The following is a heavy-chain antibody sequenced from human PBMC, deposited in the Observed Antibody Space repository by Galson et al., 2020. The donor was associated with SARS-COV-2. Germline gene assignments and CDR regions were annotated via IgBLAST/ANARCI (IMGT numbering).Heavy chain of an antibody. V-gene: IGHV3-23*01. D-gene: IGHD6-6*01. J-gene: IGHJ4*02. CDR3: AKNAGVAARRTIDY. CDR2: ISAGGDST. CDR1: GFTFSSYA. Sequence: GGSLRLSCAASGFTFSSYAMSWVRQAPGKGLEWVSAISAGGDSTFYADSVKGRVTISRDNSKNTLYLQLNSLRAEDTAVYYCAKNAGVAARRTIDYWGQGTLVTVSS.